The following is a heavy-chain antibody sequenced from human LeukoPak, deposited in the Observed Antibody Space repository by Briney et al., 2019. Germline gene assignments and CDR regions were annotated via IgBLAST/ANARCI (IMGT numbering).Heavy chain of an antibody. CDR2: IYYSGST. Sequence: SETLSLTCTVSGGSISSSSYYWGWIRQPLGKGLEWIGSIYYSGSTYYNPSLKSRVTISVDTSKNQFSLKLSSVTAADTAVYYCARGPGIAAAYDYWGQGTLVTVSS. D-gene: IGHD6-13*01. CDR3: ARGPGIAAAYDY. J-gene: IGHJ4*02. V-gene: IGHV4-39*07. CDR1: GGSISSSSYY.